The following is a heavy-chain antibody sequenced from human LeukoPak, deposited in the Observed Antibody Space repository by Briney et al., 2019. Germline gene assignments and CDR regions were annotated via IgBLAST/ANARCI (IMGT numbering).Heavy chain of an antibody. V-gene: IGHV4-30-4*01. CDR1: GGSISSGDCY. CDR2: IYYSGST. D-gene: IGHD3-10*01. Sequence: SETLCLSCAVSGGSISSGDCYWSCIRQPPGKGLEWIGYIYYSGSTYYNASLKSRVTISVDTSKNHFSLQLSSVTTANTAVYYCAAYMASITMVRGVGAEYFQHWGQGTLVTVSS. J-gene: IGHJ1*01. CDR3: AAYMASITMVRGVGAEYFQH.